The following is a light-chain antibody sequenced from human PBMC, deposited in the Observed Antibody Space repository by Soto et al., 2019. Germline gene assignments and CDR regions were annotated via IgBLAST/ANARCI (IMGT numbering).Light chain of an antibody. J-gene: IGLJ2*01. CDR1: SSDVGGYNY. CDR2: DVS. CDR3: CSYAGIFTKI. V-gene: IGLV2-11*01. Sequence: QSALTQPRSVSGSPGQSVTISCTGTSSDVGGYNYVSWYQQHPGKAPKLMIYDVSKRPSGVPDLFSGSKSGNTASLTISGLQAEDEADYYCCSYAGIFTKIFGGWTKVTVL.